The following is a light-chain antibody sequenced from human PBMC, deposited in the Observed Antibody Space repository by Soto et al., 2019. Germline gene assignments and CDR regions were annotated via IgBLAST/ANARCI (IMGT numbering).Light chain of an antibody. J-gene: IGLJ3*02. CDR3: AAWDDSLNGRV. CDR2: SNN. Sequence: QSVLTQPPSASGTPGXRVTISCSGSSSNIGSNTVNWYQQLPGTAPKLLIYSNNQRPSGVPDRFSGSKSGTSASLAISGLQAEDEADYYCAAWDDSLNGRVFGGGTKLTVL. CDR1: SSNIGSNT. V-gene: IGLV1-44*01.